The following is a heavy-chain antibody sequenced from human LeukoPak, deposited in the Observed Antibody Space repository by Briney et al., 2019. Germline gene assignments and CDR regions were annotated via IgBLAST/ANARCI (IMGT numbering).Heavy chain of an antibody. CDR1: GLTFSTSG. Sequence: GGSLRLSCTTSGLTFSTSGFNWVRQAPGKGLEWVASIGPTGFDRYHADSIKGRFTISRDNANNFLYLQMDSLRAEDTAVYYCTTETNGRHYDYWGQGTLLTVSS. D-gene: IGHD1-14*01. V-gene: IGHV3-21*06. J-gene: IGHJ4*02. CDR3: TTETNGRHYDY. CDR2: IGPTGFDR.